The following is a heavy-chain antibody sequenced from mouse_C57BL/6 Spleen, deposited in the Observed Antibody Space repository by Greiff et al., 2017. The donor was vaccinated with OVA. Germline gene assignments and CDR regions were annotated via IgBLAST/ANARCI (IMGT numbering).Heavy chain of an antibody. CDR2: ISDGGSYT. D-gene: IGHD2-5*01. CDR1: GFTFSSYA. V-gene: IGHV5-4*03. Sequence: EVKLVESGGGLVKPGGSLKLSCAASGFTFSSYAMSWVRQTPEKRLEWVATISDGGSYTYYPDNVKGRFTISRDNAKNNLYLQMSHLKSEDTAMYYCARSNYFYYAMDYWGQGTSVTVSS. CDR3: ARSNYFYYAMDY. J-gene: IGHJ4*01.